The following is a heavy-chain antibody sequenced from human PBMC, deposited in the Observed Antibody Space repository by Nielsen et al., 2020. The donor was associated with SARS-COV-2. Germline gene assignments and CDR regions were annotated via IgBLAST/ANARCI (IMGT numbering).Heavy chain of an antibody. CDR2: ISSSGSTV. V-gene: IGHV3-11*01. CDR3: ARGIVVVPAASPYYYYGMDV. Sequence: WIRQPPGKGLEWVSYISSSGSTVYYADSVKGRFTISRDNAKNSLYLQMNGLRAEDTAVYYCARGIVVVPAASPYYYYGMDVWGQGTTVTVSS. D-gene: IGHD2-2*01. J-gene: IGHJ6*02.